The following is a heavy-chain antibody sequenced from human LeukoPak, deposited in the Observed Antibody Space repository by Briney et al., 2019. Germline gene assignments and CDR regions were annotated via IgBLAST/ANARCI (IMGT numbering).Heavy chain of an antibody. Sequence: EGSLRLSCTTSGFTFGDYAMSWFRQAPGKGLKWVGRIKSKTDGGTTDYAAPVKGRFTISRDDSKNTLYLQMNSLKTEDTAVYYCTHDYGFYGGFDYCGQGTLDTATS. V-gene: IGHV3-15*01. CDR3: THDYGFYGGFDY. CDR1: GFTFGDYA. D-gene: IGHD4-17*01. J-gene: IGHJ4*02. CDR2: IKSKTDGGTT.